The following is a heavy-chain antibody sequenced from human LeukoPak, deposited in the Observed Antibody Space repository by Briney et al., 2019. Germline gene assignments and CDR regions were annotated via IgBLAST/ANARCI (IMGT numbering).Heavy chain of an antibody. Sequence: GGSLRLSCVASGFTFTDYAFNWVRQTPGKGMEWVAIISSDGNTQSYADPLKGRFTISRDNFRDTVFLELTTLRPEDTGLYYCVRDLTSGARFDFWGPGALVTVSS. J-gene: IGHJ4*01. V-gene: IGHV3-30*04. CDR3: VRDLTSGARFDF. CDR2: ISSDGNTQ. D-gene: IGHD3-9*01. CDR1: GFTFTDYA.